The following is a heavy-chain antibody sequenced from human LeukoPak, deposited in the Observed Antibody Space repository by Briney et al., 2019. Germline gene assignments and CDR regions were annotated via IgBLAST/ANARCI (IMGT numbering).Heavy chain of an antibody. D-gene: IGHD5-18*01. V-gene: IGHV4-59*01. CDR2: IYYSGST. CDR1: GGSIGSYY. Sequence: SETLSLTCTVSGGSIGSYYWSWIRQPPGKGLEWIGYIYYSGSTDYNPSLRSRVTISVDTSKSQFSLKLSSVTAADTAVYYCASGRGLYSFYAFDTWGQGTMVTVSS. CDR3: ASGRGLYSFYAFDT. J-gene: IGHJ3*02.